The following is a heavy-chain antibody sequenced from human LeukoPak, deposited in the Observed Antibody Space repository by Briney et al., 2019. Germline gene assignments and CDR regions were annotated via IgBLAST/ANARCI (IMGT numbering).Heavy chain of an antibody. D-gene: IGHD5-18*01. CDR2: ISGSGGST. CDR1: GFTFSSYA. V-gene: IGHV3-23*01. CDR3: AKDMDTAMVFDY. Sequence: GGSLRLSCAASGFTFSSYAMSWVRQAPGKGLEWVSAISGSGGSTYYADSVKGRFTISRDNSKDTLYLQMNSLRAEDAAVYYCAKDMDTAMVFDYWGQGTLVTVSS. J-gene: IGHJ4*02.